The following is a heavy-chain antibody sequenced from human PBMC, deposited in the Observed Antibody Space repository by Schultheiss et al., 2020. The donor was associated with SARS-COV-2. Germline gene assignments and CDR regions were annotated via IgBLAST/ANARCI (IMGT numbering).Heavy chain of an antibody. CDR2: ISSSGSTI. J-gene: IGHJ4*02. Sequence: GGSLRLSCAASGFTFSSYEMNWVRQAPGKGLEWVSYISSSGSTIYYADSVKGRFTISRDNAKNSLYLQMNSLRAEDTAVYYCAREPYSSGRGFGNWGQGTLVTVSS. D-gene: IGHD6-19*01. CDR1: GFTFSSYE. V-gene: IGHV3-48*03. CDR3: AREPYSSGRGFGN.